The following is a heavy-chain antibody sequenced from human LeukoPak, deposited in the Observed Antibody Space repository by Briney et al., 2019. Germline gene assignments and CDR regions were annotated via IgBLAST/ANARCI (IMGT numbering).Heavy chain of an antibody. Sequence: SVKVSCKASGGTFSSYAISWVRQAPGQGLEWMGGIIPIFGTASYAQKFQGRVTITTDESTSTAYMELSSLRSEDTAVYYCARGSYRSYSSGWYPINWFDPWGQGTLVTVSS. V-gene: IGHV1-69*05. CDR1: GGTFSSYA. CDR3: ARGSYRSYSSGWYPINWFDP. D-gene: IGHD6-19*01. CDR2: IIPIFGTA. J-gene: IGHJ5*02.